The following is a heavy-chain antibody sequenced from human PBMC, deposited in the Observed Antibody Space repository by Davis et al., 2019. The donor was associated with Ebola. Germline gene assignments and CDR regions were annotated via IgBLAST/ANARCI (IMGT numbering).Heavy chain of an antibody. CDR2: ISSSSSYI. V-gene: IGHV3-21*04. CDR3: ARRATVTTWSYYYYGMDV. CDR1: GFTFSSYS. Sequence: GGSLRLSCAASGFTFSSYSMNWVRQAPGKGLEWVSSISSSSSYIYYADSVKGRFTISRDNSKNTLYLQMNSLRAEDKAVYYCARRATVTTWSYYYYGMDVWGQGTTVTVSS. J-gene: IGHJ6*02. D-gene: IGHD4-17*01.